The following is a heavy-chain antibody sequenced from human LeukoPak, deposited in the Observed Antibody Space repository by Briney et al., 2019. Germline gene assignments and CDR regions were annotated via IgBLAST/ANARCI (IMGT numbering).Heavy chain of an antibody. V-gene: IGHV5-51*01. J-gene: IGHJ3*02. CDR1: GYSFTSYW. D-gene: IGHD2-15*01. CDR3: ARHSEGYCSGGSCPTDAFYI. CDR2: IYPGDSDT. Sequence: GESLKISCKGSGYSFTSYWIGWVRQMPGKGLEWMGIIYPGDSDTRYSPSFQGQVTISADKSISTAYLQWSSLKASGTAMYYCARHSEGYCSGGSCPTDAFYIWGEGTMVTVSS.